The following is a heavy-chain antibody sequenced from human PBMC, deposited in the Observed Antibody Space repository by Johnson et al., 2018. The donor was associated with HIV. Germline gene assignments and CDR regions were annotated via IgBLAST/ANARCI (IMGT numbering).Heavy chain of an antibody. CDR2: ISYDGSNK. CDR3: ARVKNVGTIDAFDI. CDR1: GFTFSSYA. D-gene: IGHD4/OR15-4a*01. Sequence: VQLVESGGGLVQPGGSLRLSCADSGFTFSSYAMSWVRQAPGKGLEWVAVISYDGSNKYYADSVKGRFTISRDNSKNTLYLQMNSLRAEDTAVYYCARVKNVGTIDAFDIWGQGTMVTVSS. V-gene: IGHV3-30-3*01. J-gene: IGHJ3*02.